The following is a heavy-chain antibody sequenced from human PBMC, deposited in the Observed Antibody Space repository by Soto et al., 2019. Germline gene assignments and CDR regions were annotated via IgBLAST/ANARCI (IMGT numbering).Heavy chain of an antibody. CDR3: ARGPDSSSRYEVVSRYYGMDV. CDR1: GGSFSGYY. CDR2: INHSGST. J-gene: IGHJ6*02. D-gene: IGHD6-13*01. V-gene: IGHV4-34*01. Sequence: QVQLQQWGAGLLKPSETLSLTCAVYGGSFSGYYWSWIRQPPGKGLEWIGEINHSGSTNYNPSLKSRVTISVDTSKNQFSLKLSSVTAADTAVYYCARGPDSSSRYEVVSRYYGMDVWGQGTTVTVSS.